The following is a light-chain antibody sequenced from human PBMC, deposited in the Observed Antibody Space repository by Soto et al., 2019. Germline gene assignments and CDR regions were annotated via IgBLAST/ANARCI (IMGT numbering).Light chain of an antibody. V-gene: IGLV1-51*02. Sequence: QSVLTQPPSVSAAPGQTVTISCSGSSSDIGRNYVSWYRHLPGTAPKLLIFENNKRPSGIPDRFSGSKSGTSATLGITGLQTGDEADYYCGTWDSSLTTYVFGTGTKVTVL. CDR1: SSDIGRNY. J-gene: IGLJ1*01. CDR3: GTWDSSLTTYV. CDR2: ENN.